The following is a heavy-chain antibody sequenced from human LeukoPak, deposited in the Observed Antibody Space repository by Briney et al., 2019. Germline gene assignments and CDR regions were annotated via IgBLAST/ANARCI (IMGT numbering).Heavy chain of an antibody. CDR3: ARADDYADLKPFDC. J-gene: IGHJ4*02. CDR2: ISGRSDST. Sequence: PGGSLRLSCAASGFNFSSYTMNWVRQAPGKGLEWVSGISGRSDSTNSADSVKGRFTISRDNSKNTLYLQINSLRAEDTAVYYCARADDYADLKPFDCWGQGTLVTVSS. CDR1: GFNFSSYT. D-gene: IGHD4-17*01. V-gene: IGHV3-23*01.